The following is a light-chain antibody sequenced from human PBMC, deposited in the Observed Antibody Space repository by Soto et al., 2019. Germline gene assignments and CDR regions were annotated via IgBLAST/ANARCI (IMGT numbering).Light chain of an antibody. V-gene: IGLV3-21*02. Sequence: SYELTQPPSVSVAPGQTARITCGGDNIGSKNVHWYQQTPGQAPVLVVYDDSDRPPGIPARFSAFNSGNTATLTISMVEDGDEADYYCHVWDISAEQVVFGGGTKLTVL. CDR2: DDS. CDR3: HVWDISAEQVV. J-gene: IGLJ2*01. CDR1: NIGSKN.